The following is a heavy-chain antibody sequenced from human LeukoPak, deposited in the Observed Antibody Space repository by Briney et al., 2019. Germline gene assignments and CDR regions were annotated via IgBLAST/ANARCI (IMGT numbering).Heavy chain of an antibody. CDR1: GYTFTSYD. Sequence: ASVKVSCKASGYTFTSYDINWVRQATGQGLEWMGWMSPNSGNTGYAQKFQGRVTMTRNTSISTAYMELSSLRSEDTAVYYCARGRRIVATISYYYYMDVWGKGTTVTVSS. V-gene: IGHV1-8*01. D-gene: IGHD5-12*01. J-gene: IGHJ6*03. CDR3: ARGRRIVATISYYYYMDV. CDR2: MSPNSGNT.